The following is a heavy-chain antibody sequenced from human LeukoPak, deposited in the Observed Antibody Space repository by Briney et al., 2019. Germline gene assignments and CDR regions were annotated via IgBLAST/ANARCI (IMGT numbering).Heavy chain of an antibody. J-gene: IGHJ4*02. V-gene: IGHV1-46*01. CDR3: ARGVGGHYDFWSGYYLDY. CDR2: INPSGGST. D-gene: IGHD3-3*01. Sequence: GASVKVSYKASGYTFTSYYMHWGRHAPGHGLEWMGIINPSGGSTSYAQKFQGRVTMTRDMSTSTVYMELSSLRSEDTAVYYCARGVGGHYDFWSGYYLDYWGQGTLVTV. CDR1: GYTFTSYY.